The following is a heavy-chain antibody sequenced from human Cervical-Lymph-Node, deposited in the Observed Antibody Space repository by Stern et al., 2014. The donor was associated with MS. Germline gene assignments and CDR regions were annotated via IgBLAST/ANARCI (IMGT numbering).Heavy chain of an antibody. V-gene: IGHV4-4*02. Sequence: QVQLQESGPGRVKPSGTLSLTCAVSGGSVSSNNWWNWVRQPPGKGLEWIGELFHNGSTNYNPSLKSRVTISVDKSKNHFTLNVRSVTAADTAVYYCARGWNDVGFDTWGQGTLVAVSS. CDR2: LFHNGST. J-gene: IGHJ4*02. D-gene: IGHD1-1*01. CDR3: ARGWNDVGFDT. CDR1: GGSVSSNNW.